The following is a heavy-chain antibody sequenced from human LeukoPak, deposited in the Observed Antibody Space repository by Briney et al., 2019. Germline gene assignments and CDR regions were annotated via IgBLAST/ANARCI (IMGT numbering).Heavy chain of an antibody. CDR2: IYYSGST. J-gene: IGHJ4*02. D-gene: IGHD4-17*01. CDR3: ARGQGTVTTH. V-gene: IGHV4-39*07. Sequence: PSETLSLTCTVSGDSISSSSYYWGWIRQPPGKGLEWIGSIYYSGSTYYNPSLKSRVTISLDTSKNQFSLKLSSVTAADTAVYYCARGQGTVTTHWGQGTLVTVSS. CDR1: GDSISSSSYY.